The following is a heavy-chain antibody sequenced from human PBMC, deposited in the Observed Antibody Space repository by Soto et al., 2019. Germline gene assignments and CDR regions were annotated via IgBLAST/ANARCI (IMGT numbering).Heavy chain of an antibody. CDR1: GFTFNTYS. Sequence: EVQLVESGGGLVKPGGSLRLSCAASGFTFNTYSMNWVRQAPGKGLEWVSTIDTSSSFIYYGGSLMGRFTISRDNAKNSLYLQMNNLKAADTAVYYCARDGEYTDYENWYFELWGRGTLVTVSS. V-gene: IGHV3-21*01. CDR3: ARDGEYTDYENWYFEL. CDR2: IDTSSSFI. J-gene: IGHJ2*01. D-gene: IGHD5-12*01.